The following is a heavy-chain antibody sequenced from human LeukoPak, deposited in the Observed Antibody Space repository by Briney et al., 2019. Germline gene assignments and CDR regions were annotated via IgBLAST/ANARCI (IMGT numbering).Heavy chain of an antibody. Sequence: ASVKVSCKASGYTFTSYDINWVRQATGQGLEWMGWMNPNSGNTGYAQKFQGRVTMTRNTSISTAYMELSSLRSEDTAVYYCAKGGDCSGGSCYRHYYYYMGVWGKGTTVTISS. CDR1: GYTFTSYD. J-gene: IGHJ6*03. D-gene: IGHD2-15*01. CDR3: AKGGDCSGGSCYRHYYYYMGV. CDR2: MNPNSGNT. V-gene: IGHV1-8*01.